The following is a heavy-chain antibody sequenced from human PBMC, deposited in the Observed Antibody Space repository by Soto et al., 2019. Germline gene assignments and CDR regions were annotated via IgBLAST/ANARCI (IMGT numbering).Heavy chain of an antibody. CDR1: GYTFTRSG. CDR2: ISTYNGDT. J-gene: IGHJ4*02. V-gene: IGHV1-18*01. D-gene: IGHD6-13*01. CDR3: ARPWYSSSWPLFDY. Sequence: ASVKVSCKASGYTFTRSGISWVRQAPGQGLEWMGWISTYNGDTNYAQKFQGRVTMTRDTSTSTVYMELSSLRSEDTAVYYCARPWYSSSWPLFDYWGQGTLVTVSS.